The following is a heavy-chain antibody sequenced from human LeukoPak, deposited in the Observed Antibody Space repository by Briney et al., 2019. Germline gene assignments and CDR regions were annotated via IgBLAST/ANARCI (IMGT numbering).Heavy chain of an antibody. V-gene: IGHV1-69*01. J-gene: IGHJ3*02. D-gene: IGHD3-22*01. Sequence: ASVKVSCKASGGTLSNYDFTFTSYAISWVRQAPGQGLEWMGGIIPIYGRADYPQKFQGRVTITADESTRTVTMQLSSLRSEDTAVYYCAGFFYDNSNDAFDIWGQGTVVTVS. CDR3: AGFFYDNSNDAFDI. CDR1: GGTLSNYDFTFTSYA. CDR2: IIPIYGRA.